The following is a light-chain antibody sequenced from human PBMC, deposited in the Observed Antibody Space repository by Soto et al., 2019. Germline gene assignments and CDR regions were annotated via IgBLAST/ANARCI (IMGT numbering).Light chain of an antibody. J-gene: IGKJ1*01. CDR3: QQYDKWPRT. CDR2: GAS. Sequence: VLTQSPGTLSLSPGESATLSCRASQTVSITYLTWYQQKPGQAPRLLIFGASKRATGIPDRFSGSGPGRDFTLTISSLQSEDFAVYYCQQYDKWPRTFGQGTKVDIK. CDR1: QTVSITY. V-gene: IGKV3-20*01.